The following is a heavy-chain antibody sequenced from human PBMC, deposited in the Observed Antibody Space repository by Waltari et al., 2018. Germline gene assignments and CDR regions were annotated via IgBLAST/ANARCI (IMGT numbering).Heavy chain of an antibody. CDR2: IYYSGST. J-gene: IGHJ4*02. D-gene: IGHD3-10*01. CDR1: AGSISSYY. CDR3: ARDNYGSGSYYDY. V-gene: IGHV4-59*01. Sequence: QVQLQASGPGLVQPSETLSLTCTVSAGSISSYYWSWIRQPPGKGLEWIGYIYYSGSTNYNPSLKSRVTISVDTSKNQFSLKLSSVTAADTAVYYCARDNYGSGSYYDYWGQGTLVTVSS.